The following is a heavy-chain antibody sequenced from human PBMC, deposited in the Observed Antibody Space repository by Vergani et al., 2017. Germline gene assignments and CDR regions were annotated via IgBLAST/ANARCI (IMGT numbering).Heavy chain of an antibody. D-gene: IGHD2-15*01. J-gene: IGHJ4*02. CDR3: ARDGDTVAEGIDY. V-gene: IGHV1-46*01. CDR1: GYTFTSYY. Sequence: QVQLVPSGAEVKTPGASVKVSCKASGYTFTSYYMHWVRQAPRQGLEWMGIINPSGGSTSYAQKFQGRVTMTMDTSTSTGYLELSSLRSEDTAVYYCARDGDTVAEGIDYWGQGTLVTVSS. CDR2: INPSGGST.